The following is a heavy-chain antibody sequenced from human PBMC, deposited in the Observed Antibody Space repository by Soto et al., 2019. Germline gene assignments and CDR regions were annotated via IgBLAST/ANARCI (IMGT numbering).Heavy chain of an antibody. D-gene: IGHD3-9*01. CDR1: GYTFTGYY. J-gene: IGHJ4*02. Sequence: ASVKVSCKASGYTFTGYYMHWVRQAPGQGLEWMGWINPNSGGTNYAQKFQGRVTMTRDTSISTAYMELSRLRSDDTAVYYCARGTDFDWMSGDNFDYWGQGTLVTVSS. V-gene: IGHV1-2*02. CDR2: INPNSGGT. CDR3: ARGTDFDWMSGDNFDY.